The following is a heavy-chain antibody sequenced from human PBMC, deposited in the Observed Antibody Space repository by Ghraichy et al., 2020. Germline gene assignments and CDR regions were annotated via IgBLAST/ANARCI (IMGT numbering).Heavy chain of an antibody. V-gene: IGHV1-69*02. J-gene: IGHJ6*02. CDR2: IIPILGIA. CDR3: ASPRRGDSSWYDHYYYYYGMDV. Sequence: SVKVSCKASGGTFSSYTISWVRQAPGQGLEWMGRIIPILGIANYAQKFQGRVTITADKSTSTAYMELSSLRSEDTAVYYCASPRRGDSSWYDHYYYYYGMDVWGQGTTVTVSS. D-gene: IGHD6-13*01. CDR1: GGTFSSYT.